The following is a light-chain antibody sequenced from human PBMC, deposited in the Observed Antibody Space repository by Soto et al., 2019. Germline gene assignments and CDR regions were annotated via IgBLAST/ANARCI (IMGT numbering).Light chain of an antibody. V-gene: IGKV1-27*01. J-gene: IGKJ4*01. CDR3: QKYNSAPLT. Sequence: DVQMTQSPSSLSASVGDRVTITCRASQGIAPYLAWFQQKPGKVPKLLIYAASTLQSGVPSRFSGSGYGTDFTLTISSLQPEDVGTYYCQKYNSAPLTFGGGTKVDIK. CDR1: QGIAPY. CDR2: AAS.